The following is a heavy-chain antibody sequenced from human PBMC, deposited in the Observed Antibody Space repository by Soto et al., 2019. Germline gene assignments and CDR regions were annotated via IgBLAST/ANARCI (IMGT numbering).Heavy chain of an antibody. CDR3: ARGGPGSSGWSFDY. Sequence: NPSETLSLTCAVYGGSFSGYYWSWIRQPPGKGLEWIGEINHSGSTNYNPSLKSRVTISVDTSKNQFSLKLSSVTAADTAVYYCARGGPGSSGWSFDYWGQGTLVTVSS. D-gene: IGHD6-19*01. J-gene: IGHJ4*02. CDR1: GGSFSGYY. CDR2: INHSGST. V-gene: IGHV4-34*01.